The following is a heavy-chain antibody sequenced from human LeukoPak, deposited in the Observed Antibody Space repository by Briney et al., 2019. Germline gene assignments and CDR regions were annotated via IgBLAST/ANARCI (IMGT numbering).Heavy chain of an antibody. J-gene: IGHJ3*02. D-gene: IGHD2-15*01. Sequence: GGTLRLSCAASGFIFSSYAMSWVRQAPGKGLEWVSGIHSGGTTYYADSVKGRFSISRDNSKNTLYLDMSSLRAEDTAVYYCAKDVVVVVVVATPGDAFDIWGQGTKVTVSS. CDR1: GFIFSSYA. CDR3: AKDVVVVVVVATPGDAFDI. CDR2: IHSGGTT. V-gene: IGHV3-23*01.